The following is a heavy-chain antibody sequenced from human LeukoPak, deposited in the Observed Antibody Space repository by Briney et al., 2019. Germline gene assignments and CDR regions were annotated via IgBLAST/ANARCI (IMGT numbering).Heavy chain of an antibody. Sequence: RPSETLSLTCTVSSGSISSRTYYWGWIRQPPGKGWEWIGTTYYSGTTYYNPSLKGRVTISVDTSKNHFSLKLSSVTAADTAVYYCARHSPYQPLHFDYWGQGTLVTVSS. D-gene: IGHD2-2*01. CDR2: TYYSGTT. CDR3: ARHSPYQPLHFDY. V-gene: IGHV4-39*01. CDR1: SGSISSRTYY. J-gene: IGHJ4*02.